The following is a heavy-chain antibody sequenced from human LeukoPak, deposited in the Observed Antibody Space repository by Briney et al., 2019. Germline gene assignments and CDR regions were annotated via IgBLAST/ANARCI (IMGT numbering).Heavy chain of an antibody. D-gene: IGHD5-24*01. V-gene: IGHV4-34*01. Sequence: PSETLSLTSAVYGGSFSGYYWSWIRQPPGKGLEWIGEINHSGSTNYNPSLKSRVTISVDTSKNQFSLKLSSVTAADTAVYYCARGHRGYNRCYYFDYWGQGTLVTVSS. CDR1: GGSFSGYY. J-gene: IGHJ4*02. CDR3: ARGHRGYNRCYYFDY. CDR2: INHSGST.